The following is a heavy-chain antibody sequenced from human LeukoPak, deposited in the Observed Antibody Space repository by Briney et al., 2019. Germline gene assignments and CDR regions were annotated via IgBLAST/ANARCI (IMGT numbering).Heavy chain of an antibody. J-gene: IGHJ6*02. CDR1: GYTFTSYG. D-gene: IGHD2-2*01. V-gene: IGHV1-18*01. CDR3: ARDCSSTSCYLPDYYYYGMDV. Sequence: GASVKVSCKASGYTFTSYGISWVRQAPGQGLEWMRWISAYNGNTNYAQKLQGRVTMTTDTSTSTAYMELRSLRSDDTAVYYCARDCSSTSCYLPDYYYYGMDVWGQGTTVTVSS. CDR2: ISAYNGNT.